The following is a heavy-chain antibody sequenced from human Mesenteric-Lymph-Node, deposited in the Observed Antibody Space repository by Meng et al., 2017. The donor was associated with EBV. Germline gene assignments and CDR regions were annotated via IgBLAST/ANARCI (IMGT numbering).Heavy chain of an antibody. J-gene: IGHJ4*02. CDR3: ARRSGSYYGYFDY. CDR1: GGSIAGGSY. V-gene: IGHV4-30-4*01. D-gene: IGHD1-26*01. Sequence: QVQLQEAGPGLVQPSQTVSLTCAVSGGSIAGGSYWSWVRQPPGKGLEWIAFIHYSGDTYYNPSLKSRLTISVDTSKDQFSLRLRSVTAADTAVYYCARRSGSYYGYFDYWGQGTLVTVSS. CDR2: IHYSGDT.